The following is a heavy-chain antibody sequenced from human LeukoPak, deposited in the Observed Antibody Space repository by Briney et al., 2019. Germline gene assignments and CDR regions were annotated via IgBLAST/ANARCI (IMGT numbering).Heavy chain of an antibody. CDR2: IKQDGSEK. CDR3: ARDDGSYSRSPGFDY. V-gene: IGHV3-7*01. Sequence: GGSLRLSCAASGFTFSSYWMSWVRQAPGKGLEWVANIKQDGSEKYYVDSVKGRFTISRDNAKNSLYLQMNSLRAEDTAVYYCARDDGSYSRSPGFDYWGQGTLVTVSS. J-gene: IGHJ4*02. CDR1: GFTFSSYW. D-gene: IGHD1-26*01.